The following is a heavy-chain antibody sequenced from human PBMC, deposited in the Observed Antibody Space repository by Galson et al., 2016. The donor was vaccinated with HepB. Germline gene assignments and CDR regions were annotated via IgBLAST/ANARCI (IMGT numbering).Heavy chain of an antibody. CDR3: AREACHDTSCYNYLDY. Sequence: SLRLSCAASGFTFSTYAMTWVRQAPGKGLEWISNTIGTGFHTYYAESVKGRFTVSRDNSNNTLYLQMNSLRVEDTAVYYCAREACHDTSCYNYLDYWGQGILVTVS. CDR2: TIGTGFHT. D-gene: IGHD2-2*02. CDR1: GFTFSTYA. V-gene: IGHV3-23*01. J-gene: IGHJ4*02.